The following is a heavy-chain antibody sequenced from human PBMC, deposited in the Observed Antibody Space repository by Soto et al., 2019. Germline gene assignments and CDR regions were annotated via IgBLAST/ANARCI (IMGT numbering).Heavy chain of an antibody. Sequence: QVHLVQSGAEVKSPGSAVKVSCKVSGAGDTFSNYGLNWVRQAPGQGLEWMGGTIPAFGTANYAQKFQCRVTITADTSTATAYMELSSLRSDDTAVYYCWRHDKTALPPLDSWGQGTLVSVSS. CDR1: GAGDTFSNYG. CDR3: WRHDKTALPPLDS. D-gene: IGHD1-1*01. CDR2: TIPAFGTA. J-gene: IGHJ4*02. V-gene: IGHV1-69*06.